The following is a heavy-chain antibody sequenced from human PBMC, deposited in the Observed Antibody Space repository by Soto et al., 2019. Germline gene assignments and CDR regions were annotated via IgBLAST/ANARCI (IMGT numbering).Heavy chain of an antibody. CDR1: GFTVSSIH. D-gene: IGHD4-17*01. CDR2: IYDDGDT. J-gene: IGHJ4*02. Sequence: EVQLVESGGGLVQPGGSLRLACAASGFTVSSIHMSWVRQAPGKGLEWVSVIYDDGDTYYAESVRGRFTISRHNSENTVYLQMNSLRVEDTSVYYCARDVYGLLDYWGQGTLVTVSS. CDR3: ARDVYGLLDY. V-gene: IGHV3-66*01.